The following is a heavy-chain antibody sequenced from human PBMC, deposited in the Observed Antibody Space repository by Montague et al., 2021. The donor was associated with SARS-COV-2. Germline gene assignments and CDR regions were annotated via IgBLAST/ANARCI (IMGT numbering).Heavy chain of an antibody. D-gene: IGHD3-10*01. V-gene: IGHV4-39*01. CDR2: ISYSGST. CDR1: GGSISSSSYY. J-gene: IGHJ4*02. Sequence: SETLSLTCTVSGGSISSSSYYWGWIRQPPGKGLEWIGSISYSGSTDYNPSLKSRVTISVDTSKNQFSLKLSSVTAADTAVYYCASMVRAQVYYFDYWGQGTLVIVSS. CDR3: ASMVRAQVYYFDY.